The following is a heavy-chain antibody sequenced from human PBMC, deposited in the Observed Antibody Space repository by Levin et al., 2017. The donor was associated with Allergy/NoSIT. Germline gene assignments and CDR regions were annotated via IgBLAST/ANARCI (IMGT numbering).Heavy chain of an antibody. J-gene: IGHJ6*02. V-gene: IGHV3-30*18. CDR1: GFDFRGFG. D-gene: IGHD6-13*01. CDR3: VKAFYSSSAWGNGLDV. Sequence: TGGSLRLSCAASGFDFRGFGMHWVRQAPGKGLEWVAIISYDGRSKFYADSVKGRFTISRDNSKNTLFLQMNSLRAEDTAIYYGVKAFYSSSAWGNGLDVWGQGTTVTVSS. CDR2: ISYDGRSK.